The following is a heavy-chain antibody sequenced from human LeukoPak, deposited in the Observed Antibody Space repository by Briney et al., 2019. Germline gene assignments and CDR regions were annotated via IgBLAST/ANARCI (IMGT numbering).Heavy chain of an antibody. V-gene: IGHV6-1*01. J-gene: IGHJ2*01. CDR1: GDSVSSNSAA. CDR3: ARGSTMVRGVITFYWYSDL. Sequence: SQTLSLTCATSGDSVSSNSAAWNWIRQSPSRGLEWLGRTYYRSKWYNDYAVSVKSRITINPDTSKNQFSLQLNSVTPEDTAVYYCARGSTMVRGVITFYWYSDLWGRGTLVTVSS. D-gene: IGHD3-10*01. CDR2: TYYRSKWYN.